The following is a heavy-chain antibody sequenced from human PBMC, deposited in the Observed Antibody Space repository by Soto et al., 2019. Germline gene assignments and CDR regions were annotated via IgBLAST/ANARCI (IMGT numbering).Heavy chain of an antibody. J-gene: IGHJ4*02. Sequence: PGGSLRLSWGASGVIFSQCSVNGCRQALGKGLEWVSYISSSGALLYYADYGKGRFTISRDDADNSRYLQMNSLRVEDTAVYYCATDTLALGIPVAGRIHYWAQGA. V-gene: IGHV3-21*05. CDR1: GVIFSQCS. CDR3: ATDTLALGIPVAGRIHY. D-gene: IGHD6-19*01. CDR2: ISSSGALL.